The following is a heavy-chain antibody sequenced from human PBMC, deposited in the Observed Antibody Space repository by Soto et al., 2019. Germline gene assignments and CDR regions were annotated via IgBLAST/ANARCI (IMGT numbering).Heavy chain of an antibody. CDR3: ARVQGSGFRDSSQSYYYMVV. J-gene: IGHJ6*03. D-gene: IGHD3-10*01. CDR2: LFNSGKA. CDR1: GVSINTQY. V-gene: IGHV4-59*11. Sequence: QVQLHESGPGLVKPSETLSVTCTVSGVSINTQYWSWVRQPPGKGLEWIGSLFNSGKAKHNPSLKSRVTMSLDTSKNQSSLKLTSVSAEDTGVYFCARVQGSGFRDSSQSYYYMVVWGKGATVTVSS.